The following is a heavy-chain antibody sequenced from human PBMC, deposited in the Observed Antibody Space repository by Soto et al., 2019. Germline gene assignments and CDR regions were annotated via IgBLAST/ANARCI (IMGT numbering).Heavy chain of an antibody. V-gene: IGHV5-51*01. CDR1: GYRFANYW. CDR2: IYPDDSDT. Sequence: GESLKLSCKASGYRFANYWIGWVRQMPGKGLELMGSIYPDDSDTRYSPSFQGQVTISADKSITTAYLQWSSLKASDTAMYYCVGFPGGRGTNWFDPGGQATLVRLSS. J-gene: IGHJ5*02. D-gene: IGHD1-26*01. CDR3: VGFPGGRGTNWFDP.